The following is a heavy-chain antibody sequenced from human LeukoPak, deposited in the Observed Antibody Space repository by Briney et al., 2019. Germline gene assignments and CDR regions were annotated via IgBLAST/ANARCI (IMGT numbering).Heavy chain of an antibody. CDR3: ARDQWYSSGWYSAGTGSALDI. V-gene: IGHV4-59*01. CDR1: GGSISSYY. CDR2: IYYSGST. J-gene: IGHJ3*02. D-gene: IGHD6-19*01. Sequence: SETLSLTCTVSGGSISSYYWSWIRQPPGKGLEWIGYIYYSGSTNYNPSLKSRVTISVDTSKNQFSLKLSSVTAADTAVYYCARDQWYSSGWYSAGTGSALDIWGQGTMVTVSS.